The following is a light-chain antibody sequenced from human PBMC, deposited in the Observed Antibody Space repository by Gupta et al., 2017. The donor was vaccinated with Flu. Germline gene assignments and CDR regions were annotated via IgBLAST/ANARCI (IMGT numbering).Light chain of an antibody. J-gene: IGKJ5*01. CDR2: GAS. CDR1: QSVNRH. Sequence: EILMTQSPATLSVSPGEIATLSCRASQSVNRHLAWYQQRPVQAPRLLIYGASTRDTGIPDRFSGSGSGKEFTLTISSRQSEDFAVYYCQQYNNWPPVTFGQGTHLEI. CDR3: QQYNNWPPVT. V-gene: IGKV3D-15*01.